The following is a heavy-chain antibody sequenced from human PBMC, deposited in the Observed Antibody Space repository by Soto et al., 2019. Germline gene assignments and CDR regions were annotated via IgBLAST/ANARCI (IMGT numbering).Heavy chain of an antibody. CDR1: GGSISSGGYY. CDR3: ARDRRTVTTRWFDP. V-gene: IGHV4-31*03. D-gene: IGHD4-17*01. CDR2: IYYSGST. Sequence: QVQLQESGPGLVKPSQTLSLTCTVSGGSISSGGYYWSWIRQHPGKGLEWIGYIYYSGSTYYTPSLKSRVTISVDTSKNQFSLKLSSVTAADTAVYYCARDRRTVTTRWFDPWGQGTLVTVSS. J-gene: IGHJ5*02.